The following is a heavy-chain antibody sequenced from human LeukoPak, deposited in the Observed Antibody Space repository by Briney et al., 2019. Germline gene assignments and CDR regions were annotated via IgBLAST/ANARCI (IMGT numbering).Heavy chain of an antibody. CDR3: ARDWERLPDDS. CDR1: GFTFSSYG. J-gene: IGHJ4*02. Sequence: GGFLRLSCAASGFTFSSYGMHWVRQAPGKGLEWVAVIWYDGSNKYYADSVKGRFTISRDNSKNTLYLQMNSLRAEDTAVYYCARDWERLPDDSWGQATLVSVSS. CDR2: IWYDGSNK. V-gene: IGHV3-33*01. D-gene: IGHD3-3*01.